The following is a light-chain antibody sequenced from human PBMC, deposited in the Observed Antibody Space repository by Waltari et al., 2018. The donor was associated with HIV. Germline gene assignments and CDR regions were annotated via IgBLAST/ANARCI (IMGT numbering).Light chain of an antibody. J-gene: IGKJ2*01. Sequence: EIVLTQSPRTLSLSPGERATLSGRASQTVTSNYLAWYQVKPGQAPRLLIYGASIRATGVPDRFSGSGSGTDFTLTIGRLEPEDFAVYYCHQYGTSPQTFGQGSKVEIK. CDR1: QTVTSNY. CDR3: HQYGTSPQT. V-gene: IGKV3-20*01. CDR2: GAS.